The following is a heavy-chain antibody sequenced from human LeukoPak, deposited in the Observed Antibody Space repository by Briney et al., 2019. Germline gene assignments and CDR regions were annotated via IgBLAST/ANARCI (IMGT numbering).Heavy chain of an antibody. J-gene: IGHJ6*03. CDR2: IYTRGST. CDR3: ARDYFDSSGYYGRGGYYYMDV. CDR1: GASLSSYY. V-gene: IGHV4-4*07. D-gene: IGHD3-22*01. Sequence: SETLSLTCTDSGASLSSYYWSWIRQPAGKGLGWIGRIYTRGSTNYNPSVKSRVTISVDKSKNQFSLKLSSVTAADTAVYYCARDYFDSSGYYGRGGYYYMDVWGKGTTVTVSS.